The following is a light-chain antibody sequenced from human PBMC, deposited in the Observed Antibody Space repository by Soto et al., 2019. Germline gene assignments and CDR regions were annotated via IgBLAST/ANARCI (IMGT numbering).Light chain of an antibody. CDR2: AAS. CDR3: QQYYSYPT. V-gene: IGKV1-8*01. J-gene: IGKJ5*01. Sequence: IHMTQSPSSVSASVGDRLTITCRASRDISNSLAWYQQKPGKAPKLLIYAASTLQSGVPSRLSGSGSGTDFTLTISCLQSEDFATYYCQQYYSYPTFGQGTRLEIK. CDR1: RDISNS.